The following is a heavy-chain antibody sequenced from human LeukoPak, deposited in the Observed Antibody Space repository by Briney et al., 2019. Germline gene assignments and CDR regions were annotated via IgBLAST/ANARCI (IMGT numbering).Heavy chain of an antibody. Sequence: SETPSLTCSVSGGSITGSSYYWAWIRQPPGKGLEWIGSMYYSGSTYYNSSLKSRVTISEDTSKNQFSLKLTSVTAADTAVYYCARQYYDSTGYYYFDYWGQGTLVTVSS. CDR2: MYYSGST. CDR3: ARQYYDSTGYYYFDY. V-gene: IGHV4-39*01. D-gene: IGHD3-22*01. CDR1: GGSITGSSYY. J-gene: IGHJ4*02.